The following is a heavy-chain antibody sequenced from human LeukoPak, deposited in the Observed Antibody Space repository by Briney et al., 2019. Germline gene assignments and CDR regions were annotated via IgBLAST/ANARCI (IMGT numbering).Heavy chain of an antibody. CDR1: GGSISSGGYY. CDR3: ARGVVGWFDP. J-gene: IGHJ5*02. V-gene: IGHV4-30-2*01. Sequence: SETLSLTCTVSGGSISSGGYYWSWIRQPPGKGLEWIGYIYHSGSTYYNPSLKSRVTISVDRSKNQFSLKLSSVTAADTAVYYCARGVVGWFDPWGQGTLVTVSS. CDR2: IYHSGST. D-gene: IGHD3-22*01.